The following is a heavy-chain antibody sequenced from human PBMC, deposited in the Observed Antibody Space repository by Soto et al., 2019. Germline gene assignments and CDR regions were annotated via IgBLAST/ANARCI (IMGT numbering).Heavy chain of an antibody. J-gene: IGHJ5*02. CDR2: ISYDGSNK. Sequence: PGGSLRLSCAASGFTFSSYGMHWVRQAPGKGLEWVAVISYDGSNKYYADSVKGRFTISRDNSKNTLYLQMNSLRAEDTAVYYCAKDSRVKGKGYSSWYNWFDPWGQGILVTVSS. CDR1: GFTFSSYG. CDR3: AKDSRVKGKGYSSWYNWFDP. D-gene: IGHD6-13*01. V-gene: IGHV3-30*18.